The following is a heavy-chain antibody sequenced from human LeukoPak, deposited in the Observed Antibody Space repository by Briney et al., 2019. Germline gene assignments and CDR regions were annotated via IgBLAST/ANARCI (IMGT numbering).Heavy chain of an antibody. V-gene: IGHV3-23*01. CDR3: AREVSEGFDF. J-gene: IGHJ4*02. CDR1: GFTFSSYA. Sequence: GGSLRLSCAASGFTFSSYAMSWVRQAPGKGLEWVSAISGSGGSTYYADSVKGRFAISRDNAKNSLYLQMNSLRAEDTALYYCAREVSEGFDFWGQGTLVTVSS. D-gene: IGHD3-22*01. CDR2: ISGSGGST.